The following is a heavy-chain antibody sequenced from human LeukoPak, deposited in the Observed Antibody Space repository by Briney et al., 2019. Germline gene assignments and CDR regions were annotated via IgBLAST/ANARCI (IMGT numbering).Heavy chain of an antibody. Sequence: SETLSLTCNVSGGSIRGYYWSWIRQPPGKGLEWIGYIYSSGSTNYNPSLKSRVTISVDTSKNQFSLRLSSVTAADTAVYYCARVTGYMTEDYFDYWGQGTLITVSS. D-gene: IGHD6-13*01. CDR2: IYSSGST. J-gene: IGHJ4*02. CDR3: ARVTGYMTEDYFDY. CDR1: GGSIRGYY. V-gene: IGHV4-59*01.